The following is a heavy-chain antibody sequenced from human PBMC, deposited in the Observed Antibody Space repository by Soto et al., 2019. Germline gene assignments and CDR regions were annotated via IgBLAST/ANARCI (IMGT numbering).Heavy chain of an antibody. V-gene: IGHV3-73*01. Sequence: EVQLVESGGGLVQPGGSLKLSCAASGITFSGSAMHWVRQASGKGLEWVGRIRSKANSYATAYAASVKGRFTISRDDSRNTAYLQMNSLKTEDTAMYYCTRQLGQAVADIVYYYYMDVWGKETTVTVSS. CDR1: GITFSGSA. J-gene: IGHJ6*03. D-gene: IGHD6-19*01. CDR2: IRSKANSYAT. CDR3: TRQLGQAVADIVYYYYMDV.